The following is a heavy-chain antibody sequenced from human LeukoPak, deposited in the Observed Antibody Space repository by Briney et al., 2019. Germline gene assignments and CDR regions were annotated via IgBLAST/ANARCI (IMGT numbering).Heavy chain of an antibody. D-gene: IGHD5-12*01. V-gene: IGHV3-20*04. CDR3: ARDTSTDYYYYMDV. J-gene: IGHJ6*03. CDR1: GFTFDDYG. CDR2: INWNGGST. Sequence: GSLRLSCAASGFTFDDYGMSWVRQAPGKGLEWVSGINWNGGSTGYADSVKGRFTISRDNAKNSLYLQTNSLRAEDTALYYCARDTSTDYYYYMDVWGKGTTVTVSS.